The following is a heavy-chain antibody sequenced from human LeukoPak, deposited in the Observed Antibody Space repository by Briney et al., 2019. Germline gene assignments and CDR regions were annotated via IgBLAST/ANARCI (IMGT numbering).Heavy chain of an antibody. D-gene: IGHD2-15*01. V-gene: IGHV3-64D*06. CDR1: GFTFSSYA. J-gene: IGHJ4*02. Sequence: GGSLRLSCSASGFTFSSYAMHWVRQAPGKGLEYVSAISSNGGSTYYADSVKGRFTISRDNSKNTLYLQMSSLRAEDTAVYYCVKDLLIHRSGGSCYYFDYWGQGTLVTVSS. CDR2: ISSNGGST. CDR3: VKDLLIHRSGGSCYYFDY.